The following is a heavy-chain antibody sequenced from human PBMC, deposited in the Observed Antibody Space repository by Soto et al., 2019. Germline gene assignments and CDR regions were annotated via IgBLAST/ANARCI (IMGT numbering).Heavy chain of an antibody. D-gene: IGHD3-22*01. V-gene: IGHV3-30*18. CDR3: AKDNRRLYYYDSSGYLF. Sequence: GGSLRLSCAASGFTFSSYGMHWVRQAPGKGLEWVAVISYDGSNKYYADSVKGRFTISRDNSKNTLYLQMNSLRAEDTAVYYCAKDNRRLYYYDSSGYLFWGQGTLVTVS. J-gene: IGHJ4*02. CDR2: ISYDGSNK. CDR1: GFTFSSYG.